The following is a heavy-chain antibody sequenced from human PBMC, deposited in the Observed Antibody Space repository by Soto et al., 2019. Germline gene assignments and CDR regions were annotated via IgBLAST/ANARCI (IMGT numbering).Heavy chain of an antibody. D-gene: IGHD1-1*01. CDR2: IIPIFGTA. J-gene: IGHJ6*02. Sequence: SVKVSCKASGGTFSSYAISWVRQASGQGLEWMGGIIPIFGTANYAQKFQGRVTITADESTSTAYMELSSLRSEDTAVYYCATTGTGGNYYYYGMDVWGQGTTVTVSS. CDR1: GGTFSSYA. CDR3: ATTGTGGNYYYYGMDV. V-gene: IGHV1-69*13.